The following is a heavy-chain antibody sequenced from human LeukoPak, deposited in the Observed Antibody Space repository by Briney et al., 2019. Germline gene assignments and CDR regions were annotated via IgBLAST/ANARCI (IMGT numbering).Heavy chain of an antibody. J-gene: IGHJ6*02. Sequence: GGSLRLSCAASGFTFSSYAMSWVRQAPGKGLEWVSAISGSGGSTYYADSVKGRFTISRDNSKNTLYLQMNSLRAEDTAVYYCARGYSSSWYAIYYYYGMDVWGQGTTVTVSS. CDR2: ISGSGGST. CDR1: GFTFSSYA. CDR3: ARGYSSSWYAIYYYYGMDV. D-gene: IGHD6-13*01. V-gene: IGHV3-23*01.